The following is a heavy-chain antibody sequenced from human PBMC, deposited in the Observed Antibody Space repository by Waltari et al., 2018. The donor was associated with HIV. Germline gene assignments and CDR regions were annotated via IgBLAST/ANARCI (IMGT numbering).Heavy chain of an antibody. Sequence: QVQLQQWGAGLLKPSETLSLTCAVYGGSFSGYYWSWIRQPPGKGLEWIGEIKHSGSTNYNPSLKSRGTISVDTSKNQFSLKLSSVTAADTAVYYCARHFTTGYFIGGAFDIWGQGTMVTVSS. CDR1: GGSFSGYY. J-gene: IGHJ3*02. CDR3: ARHFTTGYFIGGAFDI. D-gene: IGHD3-9*01. CDR2: IKHSGST. V-gene: IGHV4-34*01.